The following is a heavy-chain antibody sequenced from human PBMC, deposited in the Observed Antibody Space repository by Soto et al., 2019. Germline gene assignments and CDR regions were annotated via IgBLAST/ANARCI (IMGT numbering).Heavy chain of an antibody. D-gene: IGHD2-15*01. CDR3: ARVRGYCSGGSCYSSYYYYGMDV. Sequence: EVQLVESGGGLVQPGGSLRLSCAASGFTFSSYSMNWVRQAPGKGLEWVSYISSSSSTIYYADSVKGRFTISRDNAKNSLYLQMNSLRDEDTAVYYCARVRGYCSGGSCYSSYYYYGMDVWGQGTTVTVSS. CDR1: GFTFSSYS. CDR2: ISSSSSTI. J-gene: IGHJ6*02. V-gene: IGHV3-48*02.